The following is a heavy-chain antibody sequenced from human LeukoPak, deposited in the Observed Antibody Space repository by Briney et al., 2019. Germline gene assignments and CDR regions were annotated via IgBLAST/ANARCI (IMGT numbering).Heavy chain of an antibody. D-gene: IGHD6-13*01. Sequence: SGGSLRLSCAVSGFTFSSYSMNWVRQAPGKGLEWVSSISSSRSYIYYADSVKGRFTISRDNAKNSLYLQMNSLRAEDTAVYSCARAGSSSWYYFDYWGQGTLVTVSS. CDR3: ARAGSSSWYYFDY. CDR1: GFTFSSYS. J-gene: IGHJ4*02. V-gene: IGHV3-21*01. CDR2: ISSSRSYI.